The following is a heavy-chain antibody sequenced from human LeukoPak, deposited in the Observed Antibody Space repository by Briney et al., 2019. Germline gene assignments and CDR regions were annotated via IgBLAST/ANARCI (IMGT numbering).Heavy chain of an antibody. V-gene: IGHV3-7*04. CDR3: VREYALDL. Sequence: GGSLRLSCVASGFTNSNNWMSWVRQAPGKGLEWVANIKKDGSAEYYVDSVKGRFTISRDNAKNSLYLQMNSLRIDDTAVYYCVREYALDLWGQGTMVTVSS. CDR1: GFTNSNNW. J-gene: IGHJ3*01. CDR2: IKKDGSAE.